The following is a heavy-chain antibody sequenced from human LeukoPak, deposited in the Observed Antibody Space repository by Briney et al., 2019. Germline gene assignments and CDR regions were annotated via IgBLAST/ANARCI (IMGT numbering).Heavy chain of an antibody. D-gene: IGHD3-16*01. CDR3: AKDVNLKELWPKYYFVY. V-gene: IGHV3-30*18. CDR2: ISYDGSNK. J-gene: IGHJ4*02. Sequence: GRSLRLSCKASGFTFSSYGMHWVRQAPGKGPEWVAVISYDGSNKDYTDSVKGRSTISRDNSKNTLYLQMNSLRAEDTAVYYCAKDVNLKELWPKYYFVYWGQGTLVSVSS. CDR1: GFTFSSYG.